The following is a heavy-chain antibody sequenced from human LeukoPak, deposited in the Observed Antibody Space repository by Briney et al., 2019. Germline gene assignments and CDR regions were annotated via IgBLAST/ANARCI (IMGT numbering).Heavy chain of an antibody. J-gene: IGHJ6*03. CDR1: GFTFSSYW. V-gene: IGHV3-74*01. Sequence: GGSLRLSCAASGFTFSSYWMHWVRQAPGKGLVWVSRINTDGSSTSYADSVKGRFTISRDNAENSLYLQMNSLRAEDTAVYYCARVAWNYEAVDYYMDVWGKGTTVTVSS. CDR3: ARVAWNYEAVDYYMDV. CDR2: INTDGSST. D-gene: IGHD1-7*01.